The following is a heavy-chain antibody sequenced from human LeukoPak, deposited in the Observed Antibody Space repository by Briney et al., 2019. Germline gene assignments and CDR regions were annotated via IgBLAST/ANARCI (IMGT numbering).Heavy chain of an antibody. D-gene: IGHD4-17*01. V-gene: IGHV3-48*03. Sequence: GSLRLSCAASGFTFSSYEMNWVRQAPGKGLEWVSYISSSGSTIYYADSVKGRFTISRDNSKNTLYLQMNSLRAEDTAVFYCAKDLTTVTSQGDYWGQGTLVTVSS. CDR1: GFTFSSYE. CDR3: AKDLTTVTSQGDY. CDR2: ISSSGSTI. J-gene: IGHJ4*02.